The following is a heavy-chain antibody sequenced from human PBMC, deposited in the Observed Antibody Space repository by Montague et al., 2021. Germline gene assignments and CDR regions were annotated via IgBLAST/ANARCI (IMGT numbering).Heavy chain of an antibody. CDR1: GFSLSTSGVG. J-gene: IGHJ4*02. Sequence: PALVKPTQTLTLTCTFSGFSLSTSGVGVGWIRQPPGKALEWLALIYWDDDKRYSPPLKSRITITKDTSKNQVVLTMTNMDPVDTATYYCAHGIVAVSAAYYFDHWGQGTLVTVSS. CDR3: AHGIVAVSAAYYFDH. D-gene: IGHD2-2*01. V-gene: IGHV2-5*02. CDR2: IYWDDDK.